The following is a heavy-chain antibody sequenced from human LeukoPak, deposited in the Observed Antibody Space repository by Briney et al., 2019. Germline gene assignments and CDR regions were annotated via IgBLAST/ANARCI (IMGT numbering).Heavy chain of an antibody. CDR1: RFTVSSNY. J-gene: IGHJ4*02. CDR3: ARVTIFGVGDSDY. Sequence: GGSLRLSCAASRFTVSSNYMNWVRQAPGKGLEWVSILYSGGSTYYADSVKGRFTISRDNSKNTLYLQMNSLRAEDTAVYYCARVTIFGVGDSDYWGQGTLVTVSS. CDR2: LYSGGST. D-gene: IGHD3-3*01. V-gene: IGHV3-66*02.